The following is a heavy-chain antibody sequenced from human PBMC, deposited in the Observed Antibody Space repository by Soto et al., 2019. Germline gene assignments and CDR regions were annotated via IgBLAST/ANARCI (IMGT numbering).Heavy chain of an antibody. CDR2: IYYSGST. J-gene: IGHJ2*01. Sequence: SETLSLTCTVSGGSISSVDHFWGWIRQSPGQGLEWIGSIYYSGSTYYNPSLQSRVTLSIDTSKNQFSLRLSSVTAPDTAVYYFSRLPCSGGGCGYWYFDLWGRGSSVTVSS. D-gene: IGHD2-15*01. CDR3: SRLPCSGGGCGYWYFDL. V-gene: IGHV4-39*01. CDR1: GGSISSVDHF.